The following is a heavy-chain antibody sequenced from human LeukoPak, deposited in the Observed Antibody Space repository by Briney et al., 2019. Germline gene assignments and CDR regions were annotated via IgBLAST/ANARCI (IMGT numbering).Heavy chain of an antibody. CDR2: IYTSGST. Sequence: SETLSLTCTVSGDSISSYYWSWIRQPAGKGLEWIGRIYTSGSTNYNPSLKSRVTMSVDTSKNQFSLKLSSVTAADTAVYYCARDFSYDSSGYYFLIDYWGQGTLVTVSS. CDR3: ARDFSYDSSGYYFLIDY. CDR1: GDSISSYY. D-gene: IGHD3-22*01. V-gene: IGHV4-4*07. J-gene: IGHJ4*02.